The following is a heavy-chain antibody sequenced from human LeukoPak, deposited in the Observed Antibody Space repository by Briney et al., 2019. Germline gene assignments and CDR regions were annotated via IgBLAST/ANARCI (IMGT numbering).Heavy chain of an antibody. CDR3: ARPIAVGATPRAFDI. D-gene: IGHD1-26*01. CDR1: GFTFSSYE. V-gene: IGHV3-48*03. Sequence: PGGSLRLSCAASGFTFSSYEMNWVRQAPGKGLEWVSYMSSSGGTIYYADSVKGRFTISRDNAKSSLYLQMSSLRVEDTAVYYCARPIAVGATPRAFDIWGQGTMVTVSS. CDR2: MSSSGGTI. J-gene: IGHJ3*02.